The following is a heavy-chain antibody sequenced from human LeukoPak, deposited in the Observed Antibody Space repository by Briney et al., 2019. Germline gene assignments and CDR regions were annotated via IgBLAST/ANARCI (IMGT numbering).Heavy chain of an antibody. Sequence: RWASVKVSCKASGYTFTSYAMHWVRQAPGQGLEWMGWISAYNAYTYYAQKLQGRVTMTTDTSTSTAYMELRSLRSDDTAVYYCARDVLHRIHYDSSAYYPGSSYWGQGTLVTVSS. D-gene: IGHD3-22*01. V-gene: IGHV1-18*01. J-gene: IGHJ4*02. CDR2: ISAYNAYT. CDR3: ARDVLHRIHYDSSAYYPGSSY. CDR1: GYTFTSYA.